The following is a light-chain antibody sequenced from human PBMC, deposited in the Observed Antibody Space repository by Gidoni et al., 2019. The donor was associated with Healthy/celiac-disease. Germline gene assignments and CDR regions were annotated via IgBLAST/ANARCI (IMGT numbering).Light chain of an antibody. J-gene: IGLJ2*01. CDR3: QAWDSSTVV. CDR2: QDS. Sequence: SYELTPPPSVPVSPGQTASITCSGDKLGDKYAFWYQQKPGQSPLLVIYQDSKRPSGIPERFSGSNSGNTATLTISGTQAMDEADYYCQAWDSSTVVFGGGTKLTVL. V-gene: IGLV3-1*01. CDR1: KLGDKY.